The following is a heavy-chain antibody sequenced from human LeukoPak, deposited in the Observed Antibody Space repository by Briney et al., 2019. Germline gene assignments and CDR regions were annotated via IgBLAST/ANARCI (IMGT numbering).Heavy chain of an antibody. CDR2: IDWNDIK. Sequence: SGPALVKPTQTLTLTCTFSGFSLSTSGMRVSWIRQPPGKALEWLARIDWNDIKFYSTSLKTRLNISKDTSKTQVFHTMTNMDPVDTATYFSARETSDYGSSWYGYYFDYWGQGTLVTVSS. CDR3: ARETSDYGSSWYGYYFDY. V-gene: IGHV2-70*04. CDR1: GFSLSTSGMR. J-gene: IGHJ4*02. D-gene: IGHD6-13*01.